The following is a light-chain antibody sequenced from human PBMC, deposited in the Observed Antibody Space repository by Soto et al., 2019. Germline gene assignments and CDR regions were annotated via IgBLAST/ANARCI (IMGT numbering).Light chain of an antibody. Sequence: EIVMTQSPATLSVSPGEKATLSCRASQSLNNNLAWYQQKPGQGPRLLIYFASTRATGIPARFSGSGSGTEFSLTIRSLQSEDFAIYYCQQYSAWPLTFGGGTNVETK. CDR3: QQYSAWPLT. J-gene: IGKJ4*01. CDR2: FAS. CDR1: QSLNNN. V-gene: IGKV3-15*01.